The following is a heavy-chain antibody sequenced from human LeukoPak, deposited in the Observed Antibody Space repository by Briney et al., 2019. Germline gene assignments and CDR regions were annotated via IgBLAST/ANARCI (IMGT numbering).Heavy chain of an antibody. J-gene: IGHJ4*02. CDR3: AREKLSFFDSSGYFDY. V-gene: IGHV3-48*03. D-gene: IGHD3-22*01. CDR2: ISSSGSAI. CDR1: GFTFSSYE. Sequence: PGGSLTLFCAASGFTFSSYEMNWVRQAPGKGLEWVSFISSSGSAIHYADSVRGRFTISRDNAKNSLYLQMSRLRAEDTAVYYCAREKLSFFDSSGYFDYWGQGTLVTVSS.